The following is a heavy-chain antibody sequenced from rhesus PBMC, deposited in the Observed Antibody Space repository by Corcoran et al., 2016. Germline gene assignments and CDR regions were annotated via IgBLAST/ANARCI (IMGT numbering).Heavy chain of an antibody. CDR3: ARARGSGSWKNGLDS. CDR1: GFTFRSYG. V-gene: IGHV3-54*02. CDR2: ISYDGSKK. D-gene: IGHD6-25*01. Sequence: EEQLVESGGGLVQPGGSLRLSCVASGFTFRSYGMQWVRQAPGKGLEWVALISYDGSKKYYADSLKDRFNVSRDNSKNMIYLQKNNLKLEDTAVFYCARARGSGSWKNGLDSWGQGAVVTVSS. J-gene: IGHJ6*01.